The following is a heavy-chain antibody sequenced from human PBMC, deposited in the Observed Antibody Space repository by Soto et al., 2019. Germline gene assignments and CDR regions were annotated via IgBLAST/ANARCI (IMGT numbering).Heavy chain of an antibody. V-gene: IGHV4-59*08. CDR1: GASISSYY. D-gene: IGHD3-9*01. Sequence: SATLSLTCTVSGASISSYYWSWIRQPPGKGLEWIGYIYYSGSTNYNPSLKSRVTISVDTSKNQFSLKLSSVTAADTAVYYCARQLGDYYDILTGYYTFDYWGQGTLVTVS. CDR2: IYYSGST. J-gene: IGHJ4*02. CDR3: ARQLGDYYDILTGYYTFDY.